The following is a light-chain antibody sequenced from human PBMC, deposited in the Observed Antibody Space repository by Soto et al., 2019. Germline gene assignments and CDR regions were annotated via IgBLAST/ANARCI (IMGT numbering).Light chain of an antibody. CDR3: MPGPHLPCA. Sequence: DIVTWRTPVSLSVVAVPPKSISCRSSQSLLSSGGETYLFWYLQRPGQSPQLLIYEVSNRISAVPDRFSGSGPGTDFTLKISGVAAEEAGVYYYMPGPHLPCAFGQGTRLEIK. J-gene: IGKJ5*01. CDR2: EVS. V-gene: IGKV2-29*03. CDR1: QSLLSSGGETY.